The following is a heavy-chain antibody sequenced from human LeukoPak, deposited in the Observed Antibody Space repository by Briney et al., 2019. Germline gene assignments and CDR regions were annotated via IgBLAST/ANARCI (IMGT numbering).Heavy chain of an antibody. CDR3: ARDRGQAFDSGMDV. CDR1: GYTFSGYY. Sequence: GASVKVSCKASGYTFSGYYMHWVRQAPGQGLEWMGWINPNSGGTKYAQKFQGRVTMTRDTSISTAYMELSSLRYEDTAVYYCARDRGQAFDSGMDVWGQGTTVTVSS. D-gene: IGHD3-10*01. J-gene: IGHJ6*02. CDR2: INPNSGGT. V-gene: IGHV1-2*02.